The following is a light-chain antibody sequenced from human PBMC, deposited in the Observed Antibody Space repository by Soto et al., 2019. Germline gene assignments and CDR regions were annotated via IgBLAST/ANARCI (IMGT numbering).Light chain of an antibody. CDR3: QQTDSTPLT. V-gene: IGKV1-39*01. J-gene: IGKJ4*01. CDR1: QSISVY. CDR2: VAS. Sequence: MARDGSSRLAAVGERVAIGWRASQSISVYLNWYQQKPGKAPNLLIYVASNLQTGVPSRFSGSGSGTEFTLIISSLQPEDSATYYCQQTDSTPLTFAGGTKVDIK.